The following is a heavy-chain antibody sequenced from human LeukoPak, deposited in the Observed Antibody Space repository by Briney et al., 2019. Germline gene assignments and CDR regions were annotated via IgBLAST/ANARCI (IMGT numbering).Heavy chain of an antibody. J-gene: IGHJ4*02. Sequence: GGSLRLSCAASGFTFSSYGMHWVRQAPGKGLEWVAFIRYDGSNKYYADSVKGRFTISRDNSKNTLYLQMNSLRAEDTAVYYCAKDDRGLRFLEWPSHIDYWGQGTLVTVSS. V-gene: IGHV3-30*02. CDR1: GFTFSSYG. CDR3: AKDDRGLRFLEWPSHIDY. D-gene: IGHD3-3*01. CDR2: IRYDGSNK.